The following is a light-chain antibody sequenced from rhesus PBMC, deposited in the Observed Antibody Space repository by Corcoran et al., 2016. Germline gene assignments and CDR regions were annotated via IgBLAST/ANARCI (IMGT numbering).Light chain of an antibody. V-gene: IGKV1-21*01. CDR1: QGINNW. CDR3: QKYSSAPRVT. CDR2: KAS. J-gene: IGKJ3*01. Sequence: DIQMTQSPSSLSASVGDRVTITCRASQGINNWLAWYQQKPGKATKPLIYKASSLQSGVPSRFSGNVSGTDVTLTISSLKPEDFATYYCQKYSSAPRVTFGPGTKLNIK.